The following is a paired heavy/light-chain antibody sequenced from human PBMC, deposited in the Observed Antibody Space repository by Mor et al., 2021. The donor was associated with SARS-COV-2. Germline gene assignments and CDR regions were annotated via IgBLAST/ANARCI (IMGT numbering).Heavy chain of an antibody. J-gene: IGHJ4*02. Sequence: EVQLVQSGAEVKKPGESLRISCKGSGYSLTSYWITWVRQMPGKGLEWMGNIDPSDSYTNYSPSFQGHVSISADKSISTAYLQWSSLKASDTAMYYCARHPKNYYGSGSFYNNWGQGTLVTVSS. CDR3: ARHPKNYYGSGSFYNN. CDR1: GYSLTSYW. CDR2: IDPSDSYT. D-gene: IGHD3-10*01. V-gene: IGHV5-10-1*03.
Light chain of an antibody. CDR2: GAS. CDR1: QSVTSSY. CDR3: QQYGSSPWT. V-gene: IGKV3-20*01. J-gene: IGKJ1*01. Sequence: EIVLTQSPGTLSLSPGERATLSCRASQSVTSSYLAWYQQKPGQAPRVLIYGASSRATGIPGRFSGSGSGTDFTLTITRLEPEDFAVYYCQQYGSSPWTFGQGTTVEIK.